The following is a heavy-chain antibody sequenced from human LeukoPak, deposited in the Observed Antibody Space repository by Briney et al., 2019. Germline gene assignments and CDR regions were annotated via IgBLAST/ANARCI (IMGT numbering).Heavy chain of an antibody. CDR2: INAGNGNT. CDR3: ALPTTVVPYYYYYGMDV. D-gene: IGHD4-23*01. J-gene: IGHJ6*02. Sequence: ASVKVSCKASGGTFSSYAISWVRQAPGQRLEWMGWINAGNGNTKYSQKFQGRVTITRDTSASTAYMELSSLRSEDTAVYYCALPTTVVPYYYYYGMDVWGQGTTVTVSS. CDR1: GGTFSSYA. V-gene: IGHV1-3*01.